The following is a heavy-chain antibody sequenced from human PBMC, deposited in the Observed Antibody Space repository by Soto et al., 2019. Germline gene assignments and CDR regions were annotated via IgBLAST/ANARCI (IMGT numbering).Heavy chain of an antibody. V-gene: IGHV4-4*02. D-gene: IGHD3-22*01. J-gene: IGHJ4*02. CDR3: ARAYDRSGSPARYFDF. CDR1: GGSISSSNW. Sequence: PSETLSLTCAVSGGSISSSNWWSWVRQPPGKGLEWIGEIYHSGSTNYNPSLRGRVTISVDKSKNQFSLKLTSVTAADTAVYYCARAYDRSGSPARYFDFWGQGTLVTVSS. CDR2: IYHSGST.